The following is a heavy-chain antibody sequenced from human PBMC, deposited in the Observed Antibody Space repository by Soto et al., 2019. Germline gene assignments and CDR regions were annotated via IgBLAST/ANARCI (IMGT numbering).Heavy chain of an antibody. CDR3: ARDPNSSWSLVDP. D-gene: IGHD6-13*01. Sequence: SETLSLTCAVYGGSFSGYYWSWIRQPPGKGLEWIGEINHSGSTNYNPSIKSRVTISEDTSKNQFSLKLSSVTAADTAVYYCARDPNSSWSLVDPWGQGTLVTVSS. CDR2: INHSGST. J-gene: IGHJ5*02. CDR1: GGSFSGYY. V-gene: IGHV4-34*01.